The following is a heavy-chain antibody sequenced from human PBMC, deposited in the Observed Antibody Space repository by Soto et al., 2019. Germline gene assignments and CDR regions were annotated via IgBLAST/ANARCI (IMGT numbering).Heavy chain of an antibody. V-gene: IGHV1-69*02. CDR1: GGTFSSYT. CDR3: ARWLGYCSGGSCDSGDAFDI. Sequence: QVQLVQSGAEVKKPGSSVKVSCKASGGTFSSYTISWVRQAPGQGLEWMGRIIPILGIANYAQKFQGRVTITADKSTSTAYMELSRLRSEDTAVYYCARWLGYCSGGSCDSGDAFDIWGQGTMVTVSS. CDR2: IIPILGIA. J-gene: IGHJ3*02. D-gene: IGHD2-15*01.